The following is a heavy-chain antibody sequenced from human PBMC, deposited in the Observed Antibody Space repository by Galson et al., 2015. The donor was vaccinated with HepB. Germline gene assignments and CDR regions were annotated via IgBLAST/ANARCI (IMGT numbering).Heavy chain of an antibody. CDR3: ARDVGLTTNDAFDI. J-gene: IGHJ3*02. D-gene: IGHD2-21*02. CDR2: IYYSGST. CDR1: GGSISSYY. Sequence: LSLTCTVSGGSISSYYWSWIRQPPGKGLEWIGYIYYSGSTNYNPSLKSRVTISVDTSKNQFSLKLSSVTAADTAVYYCARDVGLTTNDAFDIWGQGTMVTVSS. V-gene: IGHV4-59*01.